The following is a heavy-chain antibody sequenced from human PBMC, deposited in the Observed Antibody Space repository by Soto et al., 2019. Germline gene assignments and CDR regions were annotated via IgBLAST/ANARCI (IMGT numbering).Heavy chain of an antibody. V-gene: IGHV1-24*01. J-gene: IGHJ6*02. CDR3: ATDKGVGSAVAGGFYYYGMDV. CDR2: FDPEDGET. D-gene: IGHD6-19*01. Sequence: VKVSCKVSGYTLTELSMHWVRQAPGKGLEWMGGFDPEDGETIYAQKFQGRVTMTEDTSTDTAYMELSSLRSEDTAVYYCATDKGVGSAVAGGFYYYGMDVWGQGTTVTVSS. CDR1: GYTLTELS.